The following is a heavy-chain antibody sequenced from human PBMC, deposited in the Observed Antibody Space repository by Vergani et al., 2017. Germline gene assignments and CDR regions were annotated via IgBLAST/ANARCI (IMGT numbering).Heavy chain of an antibody. D-gene: IGHD2-2*01. CDR2: VYYTGST. CDR1: GWSFSGYY. V-gene: IGHV4-34*11. Sequence: QVQLQQWGAGLLKPSETLSLTCAVYGWSFSGYYWSWFRQPPGKGLEWIGYVYYTGSTTYNPSLKSRVTISVDTSNNQFSLKMTALTAADTAIYYCARDRYLYCRKTTSGHNWLDPWGQGGLVTVSS. J-gene: IGHJ5*02. CDR3: ARDRYLYCRKTTSGHNWLDP.